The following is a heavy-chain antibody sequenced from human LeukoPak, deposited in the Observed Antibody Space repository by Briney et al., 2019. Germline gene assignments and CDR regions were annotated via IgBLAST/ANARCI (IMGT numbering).Heavy chain of an antibody. Sequence: SETLSPTCTVSGGSISSYYWSWIRQPPGKGLEWIGYIYYSGSTNYNPSLKSRVTISVDTSKNQFSLKLSSVTAADTAVYYCARVMFIAAAGTCFWFDPWGQGTLVTVSS. V-gene: IGHV4-59*01. CDR1: GGSISSYY. D-gene: IGHD6-13*01. CDR2: IYYSGST. J-gene: IGHJ5*02. CDR3: ARVMFIAAAGTCFWFDP.